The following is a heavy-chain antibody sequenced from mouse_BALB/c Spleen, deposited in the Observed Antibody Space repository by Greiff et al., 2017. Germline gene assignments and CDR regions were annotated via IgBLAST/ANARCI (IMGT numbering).Heavy chain of an antibody. D-gene: IGHD1-2*01. CDR3: ASEDYYGSSFAY. CDR1: GFNIKDTY. V-gene: IGHV14-3*02. CDR2: IDPANGNT. Sequence: EVKLQESGAELVKPGASVKLSCTASGFNIKDTYMHWVKQRPEQGLEWIGRIDPANGNTKYDPKFQGKATITADTSSNTAYLQLSSLTSEDTAVYYCASEDYYGSSFAYWGQGTLVTVSA. J-gene: IGHJ3*01.